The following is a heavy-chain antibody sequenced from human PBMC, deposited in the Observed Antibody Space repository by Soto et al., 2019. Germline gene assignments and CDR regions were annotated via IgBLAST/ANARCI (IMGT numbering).Heavy chain of an antibody. CDR2: ISSSSSYI. V-gene: IGHV3-21*01. Sequence: WIRQPPGKGLEWVSSISSSSSYIYYADSVKGRFTISRDNAKNSLYLQMNSLRAEDTAVYYCATFTSPYAFDIWRQGTMVIVSS. CDR3: ATFTSPYAFDI. J-gene: IGHJ3*02. D-gene: IGHD3-16*01.